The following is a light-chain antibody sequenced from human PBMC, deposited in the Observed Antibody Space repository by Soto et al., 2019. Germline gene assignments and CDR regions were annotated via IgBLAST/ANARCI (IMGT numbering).Light chain of an antibody. CDR1: SSNIGAGYD. Sequence: QSVLTQPPSVSGAPGQRVTISCTGSSSNIGAGYDVHWYQQLPGTAPKLLIYGNSNRPSGVPDRFSGSKSGTSASLAITGLQAEDEADYYCRSYDSSLTNVFGPGTKVTVL. V-gene: IGLV1-40*01. CDR2: GNS. CDR3: RSYDSSLTNV. J-gene: IGLJ1*01.